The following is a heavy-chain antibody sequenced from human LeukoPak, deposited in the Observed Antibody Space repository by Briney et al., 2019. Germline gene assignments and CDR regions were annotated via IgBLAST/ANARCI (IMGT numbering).Heavy chain of an antibody. CDR1: GGSISSGGYY. J-gene: IGHJ5*02. V-gene: IGHV4-31*03. D-gene: IGHD7-27*01. CDR2: IYYSGST. Sequence: PSETLSLTCTVSGGSISSGGYYWSWIRQRPGKGLEWIGYIYYSGSTYYNPSLKSRVTISVDTSKNQFSLKLSSVTAADTAVYYCARAFLGLLGWNWFDPWGQGTLVTVSS. CDR3: ARAFLGLLGWNWFDP.